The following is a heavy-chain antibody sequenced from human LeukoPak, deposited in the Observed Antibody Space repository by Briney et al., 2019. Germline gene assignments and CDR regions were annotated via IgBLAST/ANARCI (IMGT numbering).Heavy chain of an antibody. CDR1: GDITSYY. CDR2: INYSGSS. V-gene: IGHV4-59*01. Sequence: SETLSLTCTVSGDITSYYWIGFRQPPGKGLEWIGYINYSGSSNYNPSLKRRATISLDTYKSQLSLKLSSVTAADTAIYYCARPLGNGYSYWYFDLWGRGTLVTVSS. CDR3: ARPLGNGYSYWYFDL. J-gene: IGHJ2*01. D-gene: IGHD3-22*01.